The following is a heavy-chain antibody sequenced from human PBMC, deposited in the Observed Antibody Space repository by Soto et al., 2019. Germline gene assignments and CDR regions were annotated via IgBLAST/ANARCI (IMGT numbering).Heavy chain of an antibody. V-gene: IGHV3-23*01. CDR3: AKRERHTVVTFDAFDI. Sequence: GSLRLSCAASGFTFSSYAMSWIRQAPGKGLEWVSAISGSGGSTYYADSVKGWFTISRDNSKNTLYLQMNSLRAEDTAVYYCAKRERHTVVTFDAFDIWGQGTMVTVSS. CDR1: GFTFSSYA. CDR2: ISGSGGST. J-gene: IGHJ3*02. D-gene: IGHD1-1*01.